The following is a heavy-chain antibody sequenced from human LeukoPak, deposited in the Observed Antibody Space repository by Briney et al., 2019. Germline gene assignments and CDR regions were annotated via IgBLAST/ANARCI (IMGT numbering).Heavy chain of an antibody. Sequence: ASVKVSCKASGYTFTSYYMHWVRQAPGQGLEWMGIINPSGGSTSYAQKFQGRVTMTRDTSTSTVYMELSSLRSEDTAVYYCASQKPYYYDSSGLDAFDIWGQGTMVTVSS. CDR1: GYTFTSYY. CDR3: ASQKPYYYDSSGLDAFDI. D-gene: IGHD3-22*01. CDR2: INPSGGST. V-gene: IGHV1-46*01. J-gene: IGHJ3*02.